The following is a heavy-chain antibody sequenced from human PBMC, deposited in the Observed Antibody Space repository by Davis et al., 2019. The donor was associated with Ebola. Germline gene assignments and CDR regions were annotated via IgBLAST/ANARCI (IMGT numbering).Heavy chain of an antibody. J-gene: IGHJ6*04. V-gene: IGHV1-46*01. CDR1: GYTFTNYY. Sequence: AASVKVSCKASGYTFTNYYMHWVRQAPGQGLEWMGIINPSGGSTSYAQKFQGRVTMTGDTSIATAYMEVSSLRSDDTAVFYCAREPINYYHGMDVWGTGTTVTVSS. CDR3: AREPINYYHGMDV. CDR2: INPSGGST.